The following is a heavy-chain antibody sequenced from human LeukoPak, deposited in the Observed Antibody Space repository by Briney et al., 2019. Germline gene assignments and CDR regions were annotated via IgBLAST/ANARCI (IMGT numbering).Heavy chain of an antibody. CDR1: GYSFTNYG. Sequence: GASVKVSCKASGYSFTNYGISWVRQAPGQGLEWMGGIIPIFGTANYAQKFQGRVTITADESTSTAYMELSSLRSEDTAVYYCAREGAFLGDYGSGSYSNFDYWGQGTLVTVSS. CDR2: IIPIFGTA. D-gene: IGHD3-10*01. J-gene: IGHJ4*02. V-gene: IGHV1-69*13. CDR3: AREGAFLGDYGSGSYSNFDY.